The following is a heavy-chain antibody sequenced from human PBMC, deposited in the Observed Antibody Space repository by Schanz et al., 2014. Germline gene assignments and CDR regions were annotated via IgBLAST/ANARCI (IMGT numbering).Heavy chain of an antibody. J-gene: IGHJ6*02. CDR3: VRDAGWAFGDYHGMDV. D-gene: IGHD3-10*01. CDR1: GYPFSNYG. Sequence: QVQMVQSGAEVKKPGASVKVSCKASGYPFSNYGISWLRQAPGQGFEWMAWMSYNGNTKYAQSLQGRVTVTRDTSTSTSYMELRSLTSDDTAVYYCVRDAGWAFGDYHGMDVGGRGTSGTGAS. V-gene: IGHV1-18*01. CDR2: MSYNGNT.